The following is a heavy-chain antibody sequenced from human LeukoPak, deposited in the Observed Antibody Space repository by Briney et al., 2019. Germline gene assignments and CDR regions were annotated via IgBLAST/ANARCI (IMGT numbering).Heavy chain of an antibody. V-gene: IGHV3-30*01. CDR1: GFTFSNYA. CDR3: TREERGYIPAF. CDR2: VSYDGSWD. Sequence: GRSLRLSCAASGFTFSNYAMHWVRQAPGKGLEWVAFVSYDGSWDSHSDSVKGRFTISRDDSKNTLYLQMTRLRAEDTAVYYCTREERGYIPAFWGQGTLVTVSS. D-gene: IGHD3-16*02. J-gene: IGHJ4*02.